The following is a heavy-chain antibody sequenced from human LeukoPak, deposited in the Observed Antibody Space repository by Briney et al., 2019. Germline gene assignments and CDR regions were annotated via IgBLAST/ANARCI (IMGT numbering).Heavy chain of an antibody. CDR1: GGSINSRSDY. CDR2: IYYSGST. Sequence: PSETLSLTCTVSGGSINSRSDYWGWIRQPPGKGLEWIGSIYYSGSTHYNPSLKSRVTMSIDTSKNQFSLRLSSVTAADTAVYYCARRPGEYGGNDFDYWGQGTLVTVSS. D-gene: IGHD4/OR15-4a*01. CDR3: ARRPGEYGGNDFDY. J-gene: IGHJ4*02. V-gene: IGHV4-39*01.